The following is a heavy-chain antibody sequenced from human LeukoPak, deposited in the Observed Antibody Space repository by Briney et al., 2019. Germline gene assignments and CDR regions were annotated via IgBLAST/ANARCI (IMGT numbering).Heavy chain of an antibody. D-gene: IGHD2-2*01. CDR3: AKVWDIVVVPAAAYFDY. Sequence: GGSLRLSCAASGFTFSSYAMSWVRQAPGKGPEWVSAISGSGGSTYYADSVKGRFTISRDNSKNTLYLQMNSLRAEDTAVYYCAKVWDIVVVPAAAYFDYWGRGTLVTVSS. J-gene: IGHJ4*02. CDR2: ISGSGGST. CDR1: GFTFSSYA. V-gene: IGHV3-23*01.